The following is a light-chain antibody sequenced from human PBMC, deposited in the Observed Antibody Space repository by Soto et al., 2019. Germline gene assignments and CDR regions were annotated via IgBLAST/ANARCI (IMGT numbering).Light chain of an antibody. J-gene: IGLJ1*01. V-gene: IGLV2-14*01. CDR2: QVS. CDR1: TSDIGNYNY. Sequence: QSVLTQPASVSGSPGQSISISCTGATSDIGNYNYFSWYQQHPGKAPKLTIYQVSNRPSGVSNRFSGSKSGNTASLTISGLQADDEADYFCSTYTGSNTPYVFGTGTKVTVL. CDR3: STYTGSNTPYV.